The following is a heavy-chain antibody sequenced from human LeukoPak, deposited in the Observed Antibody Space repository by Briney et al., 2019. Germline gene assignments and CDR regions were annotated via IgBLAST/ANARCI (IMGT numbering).Heavy chain of an antibody. CDR1: GVSFSGYY. CDR3: ARGTTGTADYYYGMDV. CDR2: INHSGST. D-gene: IGHD1-1*01. Sequence: SETLSLTCAVYGVSFSGYYWSWLRQPPGKGLEWVGEINHSGSTNYNPSLKSRVTISVDTSKTQFSLKLSSVTAADTAVYYCARGTTGTADYYYGMDVWGKGTTVTVSS. J-gene: IGHJ6*04. V-gene: IGHV4-34*01.